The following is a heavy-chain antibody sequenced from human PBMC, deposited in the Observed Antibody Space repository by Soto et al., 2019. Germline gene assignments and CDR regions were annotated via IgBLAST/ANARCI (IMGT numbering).Heavy chain of an antibody. V-gene: IGHV3-11*01. J-gene: IGHJ4*02. Sequence: QVQLVESGGGLLKPGGSLRLSCAASGFTFSDYYMSWIRQAPGKGLEWVSYISNSGRTLYYADSMKGRFTISRDNARKSLFLQMNRLRSDDTDVYYCARDLVAVSGGVYSSSSGGYFFDFWGQGTLVTVSS. CDR1: GFTFSDYY. CDR3: ARDLVAVSGGVYSSSSGGYFFDF. CDR2: ISNSGRTL. D-gene: IGHD6-6*01.